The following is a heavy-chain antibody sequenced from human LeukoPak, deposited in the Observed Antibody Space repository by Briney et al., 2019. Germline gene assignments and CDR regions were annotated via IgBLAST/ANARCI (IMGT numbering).Heavy chain of an antibody. Sequence: GESLKISRKGPGYSFTSYWIGWVRQMPGKGLDWMGIIYPGDSDTRYSPSFQGQVTISDDKSISTTYLQWNSLKASDTAMYYCASVTAGRHFEYWGQGTLVTVSS. J-gene: IGHJ4*02. CDR3: ASVTAGRHFEY. CDR1: GYSFTSYW. CDR2: IYPGDSDT. D-gene: IGHD3-16*01. V-gene: IGHV5-51*01.